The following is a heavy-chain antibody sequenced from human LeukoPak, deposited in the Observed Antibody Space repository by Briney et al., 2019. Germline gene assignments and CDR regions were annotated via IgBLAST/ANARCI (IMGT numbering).Heavy chain of an antibody. CDR1: GYTFTGYY. J-gene: IGHJ6*03. CDR3: ARAYSSSWPPYYYYYYMDV. D-gene: IGHD6-13*01. CDR2: INPNSGGT. Sequence: ASVKVSCEASGYTFTGYYIHWVRQAPGQGLEWMGWINPNSGGTNYAQKFQGRVTMTRDTSISTAYMELSRLRSDDTAVYYCARAYSSSWPPYYYYYYMDVWGKGTTVTISS. V-gene: IGHV1-2*02.